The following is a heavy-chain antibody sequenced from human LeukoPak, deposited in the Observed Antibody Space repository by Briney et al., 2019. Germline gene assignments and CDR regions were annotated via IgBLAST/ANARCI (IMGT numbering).Heavy chain of an antibody. CDR3: ARNPAYYDRSGYILFDC. V-gene: IGHV4-34*01. CDR2: INHSGRN. CDR1: GGSFSVYY. Sequence: SETLSLTCAVYGGSFSVYYWSWIRQPPGKGREWIGEINHSGRNNYNRSFKGRVPISLETSKKQFSLNLGSVTVADTAFFYFARNPAYYDRSGYILFDCWGQGALVTVSS. J-gene: IGHJ4*02. D-gene: IGHD3-22*01.